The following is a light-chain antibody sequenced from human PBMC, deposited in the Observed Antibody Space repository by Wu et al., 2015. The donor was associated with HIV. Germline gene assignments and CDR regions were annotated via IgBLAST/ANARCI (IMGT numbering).Light chain of an antibody. CDR1: HSISSY. CDR3: QHYGNRGPWT. J-gene: IGKJ1*01. Sequence: EIVLTQSPVTLSLSPGERATLSCRASHSISSYLAWYQQKPGQAPRLLIYGAFNRATGIPDRFSGSGSGTDFTLTITRLEPEDSAVYYCQHYGNRGPWTFGQGAKVEIK. CDR2: GAF. V-gene: IGKV3-20*01.